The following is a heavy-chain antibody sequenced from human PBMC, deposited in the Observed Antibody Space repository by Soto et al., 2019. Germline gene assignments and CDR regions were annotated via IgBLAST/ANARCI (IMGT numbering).Heavy chain of an antibody. CDR1: GYIFTYYY. CDR2: VNPNGGST. CDR3: AREFCTGGNCYSGSFDP. V-gene: IGHV1-46*01. J-gene: IGHJ5*02. D-gene: IGHD2-15*01. Sequence: ASVKFSCKASGYIFTYYYIHWVRQSPGQGLEWMGRVNPNGGSTSYAQKFQGRVTMTRDTSTSTLYMELSSLRSEDTAVYYCAREFCTGGNCYSGSFDPWGQGTLVTVSS.